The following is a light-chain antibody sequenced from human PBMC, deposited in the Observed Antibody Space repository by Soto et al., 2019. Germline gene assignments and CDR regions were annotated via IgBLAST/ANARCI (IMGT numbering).Light chain of an antibody. J-gene: IGKJ2*01. Sequence: DIPMTQSPSTLSASVGDRVTVTCRASQSINNWLAWYQQKPGKAPKLLIYKTSSLESGVPSRFSGSGSGTEFTLSINSLQPDDFATYYCQQYNSYSYTFGQGTKLEIK. CDR3: QQYNSYSYT. CDR2: KTS. CDR1: QSINNW. V-gene: IGKV1-5*03.